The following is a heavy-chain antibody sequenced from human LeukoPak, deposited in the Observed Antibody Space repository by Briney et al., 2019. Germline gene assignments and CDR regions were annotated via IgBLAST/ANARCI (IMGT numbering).Heavy chain of an antibody. Sequence: ASVKVPCKASGYTFTGYYMHWVRQAPGQGLEWMGWINPNTGGTNYAQKFQGRVTMTRDTSISTAYMELSRLSSDDTAVYYCASGYDSSGCSNYWGQGTLVTVSS. D-gene: IGHD3-22*01. CDR3: ASGYDSSGCSNY. CDR2: INPNTGGT. V-gene: IGHV1-2*02. CDR1: GYTFTGYY. J-gene: IGHJ4*02.